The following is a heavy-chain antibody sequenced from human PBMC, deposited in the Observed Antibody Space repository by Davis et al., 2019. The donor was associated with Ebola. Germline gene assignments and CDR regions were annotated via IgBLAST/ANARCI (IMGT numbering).Heavy chain of an antibody. CDR1: GGSIRSYY. Sequence: SETLSLTCTVSGGSIRSYYWSWIRQPPGKGLEWLGYIYYSGFTNYNPSLKSRATISVDTSKNQFSLKLSSVTAADTAVYYCARHHGGNSGYDLDYWGQGTLVTVSS. V-gene: IGHV4-59*08. J-gene: IGHJ4*02. CDR3: ARHHGGNSGYDLDY. CDR2: IYYSGFT. D-gene: IGHD5-12*01.